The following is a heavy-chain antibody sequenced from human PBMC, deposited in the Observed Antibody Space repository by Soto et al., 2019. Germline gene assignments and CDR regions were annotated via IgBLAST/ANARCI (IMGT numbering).Heavy chain of an antibody. CDR2: IHYSGST. J-gene: IGHJ4*02. CDR1: GGSIIGYY. V-gene: IGHV4-59*01. D-gene: IGHD4-17*01. Sequence: SETLSLTCTVPGGSIIGYYWSWIRQPPGKGLQWIGNIHYSGSTNYNPSLKSRVTISVVSPRNQVSLKLSSVTAADAAVYYCTRVGGYYGDYPNFDYWGQGTLVTVSS. CDR3: TRVGGYYGDYPNFDY.